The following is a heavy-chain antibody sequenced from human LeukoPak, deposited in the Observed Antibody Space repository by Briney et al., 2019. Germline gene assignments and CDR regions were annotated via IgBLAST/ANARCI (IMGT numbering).Heavy chain of an antibody. J-gene: IGHJ3*02. D-gene: IGHD3-9*01. Sequence: GGSLRLSCAASGFTFSSYGMHWVRQAPGKGLEWVAVIWYDGSNKYYADSVKGRFTISRDNSKNTLYLQMNSLRAEDTAVYYCARQAYAVTYYDILTGYRNAFDTWGQGTMVTVSS. CDR1: GFTFSSYG. V-gene: IGHV3-33*01. CDR3: ARQAYAVTYYDILTGYRNAFDT. CDR2: IWYDGSNK.